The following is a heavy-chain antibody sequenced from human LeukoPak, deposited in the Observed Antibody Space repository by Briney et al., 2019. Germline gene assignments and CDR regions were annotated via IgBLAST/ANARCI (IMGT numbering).Heavy chain of an antibody. CDR1: GGSISSYY. CDR2: IYTSVST. D-gene: IGHD6-19*01. J-gene: IGHJ5*02. CDR3: ARGVAVAGSWFDP. Sequence: SETLSLTCTDPGGSISSYYWSWLRQPAGKGLEWIGRIYTSVSTNYNPSLKSRVTMSVDTSKNQFSLKLSSVTAADTAVYYCARGVAVAGSWFDPWGQGTLVTVSS. V-gene: IGHV4-4*07.